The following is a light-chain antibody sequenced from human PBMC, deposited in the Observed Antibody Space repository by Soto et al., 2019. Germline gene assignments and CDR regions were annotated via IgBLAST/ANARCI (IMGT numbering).Light chain of an antibody. CDR1: QSVSSSY. CDR2: GAS. Sequence: EIVLTQSPGTLSLSPGERATLSCRASQSVSSSYLAWYQQKPGQAPRLLIYGASSRATGIPDRLSGSGSGTDFPLTIIRLEPEDFAGYYCQQYGRSSFTFGPGPKVHIK. J-gene: IGKJ3*01. CDR3: QQYGRSSFT. V-gene: IGKV3-20*01.